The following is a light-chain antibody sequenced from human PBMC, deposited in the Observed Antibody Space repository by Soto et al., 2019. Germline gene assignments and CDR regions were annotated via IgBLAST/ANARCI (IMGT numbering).Light chain of an antibody. Sequence: SVLTQPPSASGTPGLRVTISCSGSNSNIGSNSVYWYQHLPGTAPKLLIYRNNQRPSGVPDRFSGSKSGTSASLAISGLRSEDEADYYCSAWDDSLSGVVFGGGTKLTVL. J-gene: IGLJ2*01. CDR3: SAWDDSLSGVV. CDR1: NSNIGSNS. CDR2: RNN. V-gene: IGLV1-47*01.